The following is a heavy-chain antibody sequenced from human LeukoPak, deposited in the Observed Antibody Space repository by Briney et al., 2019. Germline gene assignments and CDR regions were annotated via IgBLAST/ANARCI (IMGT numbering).Heavy chain of an antibody. CDR2: IKGGGGDP. D-gene: IGHD2-21*02. J-gene: IGHJ4*02. CDR1: GFTFSTYA. CDR3: AKGGHDFNPFYW. V-gene: IGHV3-23*01. Sequence: PGGSLRLSCAASGFTFSTYAMGWVRQAPGGGLEWVSSIKGGGGDPFYADSVKGRFTISRDNSKSTLFLQLNSLRADDTAVYYCAKGGHDFNPFYWWGQGTLVTVSS.